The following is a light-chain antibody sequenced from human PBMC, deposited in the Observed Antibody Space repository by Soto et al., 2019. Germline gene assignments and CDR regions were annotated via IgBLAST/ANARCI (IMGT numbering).Light chain of an antibody. CDR3: QQRTRWPMT. V-gene: IGKV3D-20*02. CDR2: GAS. J-gene: IGKJ5*01. Sequence: EIVLTQSPGTLSLSPGDGATLSCRASQSVSSGYLAWYQQKPGQAPRLLIYGASRRATGIPDRFSGSGSGTDYTLTISSLEPEDFAVYYCQQRTRWPMTFGQGTRLE. CDR1: QSVSSGY.